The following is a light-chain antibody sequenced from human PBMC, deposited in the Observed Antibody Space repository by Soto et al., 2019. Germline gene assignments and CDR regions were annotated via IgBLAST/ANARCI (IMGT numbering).Light chain of an antibody. CDR2: VNSDGSH. J-gene: IGLJ3*02. V-gene: IGLV4-69*01. CDR1: SGHSNYA. CDR3: QTWGTGLGV. Sequence: QPVLTQSPSASASLGASVKLTCTLSSGHSNYAIAWHQQQPEKGPRYLMKVNSDGSHYKGDGIPDRFSGSSSGAERYLTISSLQSEDEADYYCQTWGTGLGVFGGGTQLTVL.